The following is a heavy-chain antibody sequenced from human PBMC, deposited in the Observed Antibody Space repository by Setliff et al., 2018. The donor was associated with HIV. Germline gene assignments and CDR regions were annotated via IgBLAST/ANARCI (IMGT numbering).Heavy chain of an antibody. D-gene: IGHD4-17*01. Sequence: ASVKVSCKASGDTSNSYAIRWVRQAPGRGPEWMGGIIPIFGSPQYAPQFRGRATITADESSRTAYMELTSLKSEDSAVYYCASASGDYEPYQYWGQGTLVTVSS. V-gene: IGHV1-69*13. CDR3: ASASGDYEPYQY. J-gene: IGHJ1*01. CDR1: GDTSNSYA. CDR2: IIPIFGSP.